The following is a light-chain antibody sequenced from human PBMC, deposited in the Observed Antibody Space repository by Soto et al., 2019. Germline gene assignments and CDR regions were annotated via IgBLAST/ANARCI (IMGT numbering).Light chain of an antibody. V-gene: IGKV4-1*01. Sequence: DIVMTQFPDSLGVSLGERATINCRSSQSLLYIANNKNYLAWYQQKPGQPPKLLISWASARESGVPDRFSGSGSGAHFTLSISSLQAEDVAVYYCQQYYTTPTFGGGTKVAIK. J-gene: IGKJ4*01. CDR2: WAS. CDR3: QQYYTTPT. CDR1: QSLLYIANNKNY.